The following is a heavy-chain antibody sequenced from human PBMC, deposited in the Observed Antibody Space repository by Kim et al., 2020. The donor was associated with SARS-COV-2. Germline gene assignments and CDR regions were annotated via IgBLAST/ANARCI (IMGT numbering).Heavy chain of an antibody. CDR2: IDSSGTT. CDR1: GGSISSSTYS. V-gene: IGHV4-39*01. Sequence: SETLSLTCTVSGGSISSSTYSWNWFRQPPGDELEWIGGIDSSGTTYYNPSLKSRVTLSVETSKNQFSLKLSSVTAADTAVFYCTRHLSGSSWFDDWGQGT. CDR3: TRHLSGSSWFDD. J-gene: IGHJ4*02. D-gene: IGHD6-13*01.